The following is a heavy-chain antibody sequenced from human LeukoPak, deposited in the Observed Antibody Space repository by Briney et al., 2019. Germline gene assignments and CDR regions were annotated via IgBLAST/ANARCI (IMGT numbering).Heavy chain of an antibody. CDR1: GYTFTSYG. Sequence: ASVEVSCKASGYTFTSYGISWVRQAPGQGLEWMGWISAYNGNTNYAQKLQGRVTMTTDTSTSTAYMELRSLRSDDTAVYYCARTLRIAAYYYDSSGYSDFDYWGQGTLVTVSS. V-gene: IGHV1-18*01. CDR2: ISAYNGNT. CDR3: ARTLRIAAYYYDSSGYSDFDY. D-gene: IGHD3-22*01. J-gene: IGHJ4*02.